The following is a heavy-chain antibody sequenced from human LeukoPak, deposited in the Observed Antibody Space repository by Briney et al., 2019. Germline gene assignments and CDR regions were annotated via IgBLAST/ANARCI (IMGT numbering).Heavy chain of an antibody. CDR3: ASMGYSGYDDYFDY. CDR1: GYTFTGYY. Sequence: GASVKVSCKASGYTFTGYYMHWVRQAPGQGLEGMGWINPSGGSTSYAQKFQGRVTMTRDMSTSTVYMELSSLRSEDTAVYYCASMGYSGYDDYFDYWGQGTLVTVSS. V-gene: IGHV1-46*01. D-gene: IGHD5-12*01. CDR2: INPSGGST. J-gene: IGHJ4*02.